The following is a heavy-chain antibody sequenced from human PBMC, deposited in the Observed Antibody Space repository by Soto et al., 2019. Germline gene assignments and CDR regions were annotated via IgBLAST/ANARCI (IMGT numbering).Heavy chain of an antibody. J-gene: IGHJ4*02. V-gene: IGHV3-23*01. CDR3: AKDYSTVTTDPLSVVLFDY. Sequence: PLGSLRLSCAASGFTFSSYAMSWVRQAPGKGLEWVSIITSDGRTYYADSVKGRFTISRDNSKNTVYLQMNSLRAEDTAVYYCAKDYSTVTTDPLSVVLFDYWGQGALVTVSS. D-gene: IGHD4-17*01. CDR2: ITSDGRT. CDR1: GFTFSSYA.